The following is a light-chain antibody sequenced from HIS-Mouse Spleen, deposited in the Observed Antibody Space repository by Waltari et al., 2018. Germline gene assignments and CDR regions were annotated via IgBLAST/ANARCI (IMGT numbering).Light chain of an antibody. CDR2: GAS. CDR3: QQYNNWGT. J-gene: IGKJ1*01. V-gene: IGKV3-15*01. Sequence: EIVMTQSPATLSVSPGERATLSCRASQSVSSNLAWYQQKPGQAPSRLIYGASTRATGIPARFSGSGSGTEFTLTISSMQSEDFAVYYCQQYNNWGTFGQGTKVEIK. CDR1: QSVSSN.